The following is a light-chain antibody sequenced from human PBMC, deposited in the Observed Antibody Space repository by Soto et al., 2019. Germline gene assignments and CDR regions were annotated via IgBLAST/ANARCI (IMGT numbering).Light chain of an antibody. V-gene: IGLV1-44*01. Sequence: QSVLPQPPSASGTPGQRVTLSCSGSSSNIGSNTVNWYQQLPGTAPKLLIYSNNQRPSGVPDRFSGSKSGTSASLAISGLQSEDEADYYCAAWDDSLNGYVFGTGTKV. CDR3: AAWDDSLNGYV. CDR2: SNN. J-gene: IGLJ1*01. CDR1: SSNIGSNT.